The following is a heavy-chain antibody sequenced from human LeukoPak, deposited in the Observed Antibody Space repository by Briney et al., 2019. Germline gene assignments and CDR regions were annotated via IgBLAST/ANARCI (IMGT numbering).Heavy chain of an antibody. V-gene: IGHV4-4*07. D-gene: IGHD3-22*01. CDR2: LYSDGTP. CDR3: ARGSSGVTRRYYFDF. J-gene: IGHJ4*02. Sequence: SETLSLTCTVSGASINGYYWTWVRLPADEGLEWSGRLYSDGTPYYNPSLKSRVTMSVDTSKNQFSLKLWSVTAADTAIYYCARGSSGVTRRYYFDFWGQGALVTVSS. CDR1: GASINGYY.